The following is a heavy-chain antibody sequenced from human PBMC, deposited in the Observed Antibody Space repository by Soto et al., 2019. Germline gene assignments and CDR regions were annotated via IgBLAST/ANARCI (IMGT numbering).Heavy chain of an antibody. J-gene: IGHJ4*02. D-gene: IGHD6-13*01. V-gene: IGHV1-3*04. CDR1: GYTFISYA. CDR3: ARGGSWAHFDY. Sequence: QVQLVQSGAEVKKPGASVKVSCKASGYTFISYAIHWVRQAPGQRLEWMGWINTANDNTKYSQKFQGRVTITRDTFASLVYMERSSLRSDDTAVYYCARGGSWAHFDYWGQGTLVTVSS. CDR2: INTANDNT.